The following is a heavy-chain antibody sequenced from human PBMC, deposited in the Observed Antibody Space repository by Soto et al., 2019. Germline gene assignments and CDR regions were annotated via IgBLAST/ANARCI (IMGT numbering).Heavy chain of an antibody. CDR2: VSPPFRTS. J-gene: IGHJ6*02. Sequence: QVQLVQSGAEVKKPGSSVKVSCKTSGVSFNNNGIGWVRQAPGHGLECMGGVSPPFRTSNYAGKFQGRIWFTADASTGIVNMELSSLTSEDTAQYYCARVLYYGSGSYSPYGMDVWGQGTTVTVSS. V-gene: IGHV1-69*01. D-gene: IGHD3-10*01. CDR3: ARVLYYGSGSYSPYGMDV. CDR1: GVSFNNNG.